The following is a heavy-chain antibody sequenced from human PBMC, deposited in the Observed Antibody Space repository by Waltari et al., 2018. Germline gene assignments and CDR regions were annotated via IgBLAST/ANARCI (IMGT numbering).Heavy chain of an antibody. CDR2: IYYSCST. CDR3: ARGRVEMATIVAFDI. D-gene: IGHD5-12*01. Sequence: QVQLQESGPGRVKPSQTLSLTGTVSGGSIRIGGYYWSWIHQDPGKCLEWIGYIYYSCSTYDNTALDGRVTLSVDTSKNQFSLKLSSVTAADTAVYYWARGRVEMATIVAFDIWGQGTMVTVSS. J-gene: IGHJ3*02. V-gene: IGHV4-31*03. CDR1: GGSIRIGGYY.